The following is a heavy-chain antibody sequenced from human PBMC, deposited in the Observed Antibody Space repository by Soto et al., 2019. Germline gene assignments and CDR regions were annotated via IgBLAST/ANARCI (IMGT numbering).Heavy chain of an antibody. CDR2: INDSGST. V-gene: IGHV4-34*01. Sequence: QVQLQQWGAGLLKPSEILSLTCAVYGGSFSGYYWTWIRQSPGKGLEWIGEINDSGSTNYNPSLTSRVTISVDTSKKRVSLKLNSLTAADTAVYYCARGLLVWFGELSRRGDHYSYMDVWGKGTTVTVSS. D-gene: IGHD3-10*01. J-gene: IGHJ6*03. CDR3: ARGLLVWFGELSRRGDHYSYMDV. CDR1: GGSFSGYY.